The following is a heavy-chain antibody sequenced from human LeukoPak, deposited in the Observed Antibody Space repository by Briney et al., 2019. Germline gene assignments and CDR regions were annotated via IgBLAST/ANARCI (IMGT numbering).Heavy chain of an antibody. CDR3: ARHGIDVLLKDYYFDY. CDR2: TFFSGST. CDR1: GGSISSSTYH. D-gene: IGHD3-16*01. Sequence: TSETLSLTCTVSGGSISSSTYHWGWIRQPPGKGLEWIGSTFFSGSTYYNPSLKSRVTISVDTSKNQFSLRLSSVTAADTAVYYCARHGIDVLLKDYYFDYWGQGIRVTVSS. V-gene: IGHV4-39*01. J-gene: IGHJ4*02.